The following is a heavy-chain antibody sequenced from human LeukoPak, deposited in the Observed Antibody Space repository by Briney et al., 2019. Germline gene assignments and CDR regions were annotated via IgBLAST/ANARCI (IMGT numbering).Heavy chain of an antibody. CDR2: IRSDGSST. J-gene: IGHJ4*02. D-gene: IGHD4-17*01. Sequence: GGSLRLSCAASGFTFGGYGLRWVRQAPGKGLEWVSLIRSDGSSTSYVESVKGRFTISRDAAKNSVYLQMNSLRAEDTAMYFCAKGSGDYPAYYLDYWGQGTLVTVSS. CDR1: GFTFGGYG. CDR3: AKGSGDYPAYYLDY. V-gene: IGHV3-20*04.